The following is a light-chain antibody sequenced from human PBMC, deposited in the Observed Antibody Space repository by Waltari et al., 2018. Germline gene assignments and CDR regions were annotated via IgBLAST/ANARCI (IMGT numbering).Light chain of an antibody. CDR2: GAS. J-gene: IGKJ1*01. CDR3: QQYNNWPPWT. CDR1: QSVVSN. V-gene: IGKV3-15*01. Sequence: ETVMTQSPATLSVSPGETATLSCRASQSVVSNLAWSQQKPGQAPRLLIYGASTRATGIPAKFSGSGSGTEFTLTISRLQSEDFAVYYCQQYNNWPPWTFGQGTKVEI.